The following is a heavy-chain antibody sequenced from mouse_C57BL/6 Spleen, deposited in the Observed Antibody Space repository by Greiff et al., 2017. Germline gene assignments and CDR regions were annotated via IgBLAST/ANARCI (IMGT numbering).Heavy chain of an antibody. J-gene: IGHJ2*01. D-gene: IGHD2-2*01. CDR3: ARGKNYGYDGYYFDY. CDR2: ISGGGGNT. Sequence: EVQRVESGGGLVKPGGSLKLSCAASGFTFSSYTMSWVRQTPEKRLEWVATISGGGGNTYYPDSVKGRFTISRDNAKNTLYLQMSSLRSEDTALYYWARGKNYGYDGYYFDYWGQGTTLTVSS. CDR1: GFTFSSYT. V-gene: IGHV5-9*01.